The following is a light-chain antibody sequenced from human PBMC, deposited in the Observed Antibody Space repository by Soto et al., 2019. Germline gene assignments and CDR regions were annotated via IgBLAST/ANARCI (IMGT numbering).Light chain of an antibody. CDR2: DAS. V-gene: IGKV1-5*01. CDR1: QSVTNW. Sequence: DIQMTQSPSTLSASVGDRVTITCRASQSVTNWLAWYQQKPGKAPNLLIYDASRLQSGIPSRFSGSGSGTEFTLTISSLQPEYFATYYCQQYTTCPYTVGKGTKLEIK. J-gene: IGKJ2*01. CDR3: QQYTTCPYT.